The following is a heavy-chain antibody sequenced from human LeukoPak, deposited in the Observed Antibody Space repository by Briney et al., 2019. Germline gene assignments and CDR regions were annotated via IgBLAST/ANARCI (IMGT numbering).Heavy chain of an antibody. V-gene: IGHV4-34*01. CDR2: INHSGST. CDR3: ARGSWYSSGWYFFDY. Sequence: SETLSLTCAVYGGSSSGYYWSWIRQPPGKGLEWIGEINHSGSTNYNPSLKSRVTISVDTSKNQFSLKLSSVTAADTAVYYCARGSWYSSGWYFFDYWGQGTLVTVSS. D-gene: IGHD6-19*01. J-gene: IGHJ4*02. CDR1: GGSSSGYY.